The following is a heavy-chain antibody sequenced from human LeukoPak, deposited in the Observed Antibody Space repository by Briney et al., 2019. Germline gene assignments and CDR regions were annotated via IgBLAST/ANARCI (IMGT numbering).Heavy chain of an antibody. CDR3: ARTSRRGYYDSSGYYLDAFDI. D-gene: IGHD3-22*01. CDR2: TYYSGRT. CDR1: GGSISSYY. V-gene: IGHV4-59*01. J-gene: IGHJ3*02. Sequence: PSETLSLTCTVSGGSISSYYWSWIRQPPGKGLEWIGYTYYSGRTNYNPSLKSRVTISVDTSKNQFSLKLSSVTAADTAVYYCARTSRRGYYDSSGYYLDAFDIWGQGTMVTVSS.